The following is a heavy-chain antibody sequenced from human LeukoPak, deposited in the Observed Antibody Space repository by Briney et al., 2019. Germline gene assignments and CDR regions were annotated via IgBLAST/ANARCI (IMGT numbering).Heavy chain of an antibody. CDR2: ISSDSSYI. CDR3: ARESGSTFGDPLDY. D-gene: IGHD3-16*01. V-gene: IGHV3-21*01. Sequence: PGGSLRLSCAASGFNFNTYTMNWVRQAPGKGLEWVSSISSDSSYIYYADSVKGRFTISRDNAKNSLYLQMNSLRAEDTAVYYCARESGSTFGDPLDYWGQGTLVTVSS. J-gene: IGHJ4*02. CDR1: GFNFNTYT.